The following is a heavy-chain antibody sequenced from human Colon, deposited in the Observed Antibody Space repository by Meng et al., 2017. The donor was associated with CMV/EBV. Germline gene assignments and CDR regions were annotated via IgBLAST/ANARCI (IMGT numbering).Heavy chain of an antibody. Sequence: GESLKISCSASGFTFNDFDMTWVRQAPGKGLEWVSSISGSGVTTYYSDAVKGRFTISRDNSRNTLHLQINSLRADDTAVYYCVRSAEAGTQFFDFWGQGTLVTVSS. CDR3: VRSAEAGTQFFDF. CDR1: GFTFNDFD. D-gene: IGHD5-24*01. V-gene: IGHV3-23*01. J-gene: IGHJ4*02. CDR2: ISGSGVTT.